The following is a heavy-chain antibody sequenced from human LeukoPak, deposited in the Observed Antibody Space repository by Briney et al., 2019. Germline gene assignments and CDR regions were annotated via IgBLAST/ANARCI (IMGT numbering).Heavy chain of an antibody. J-gene: IGHJ4*02. Sequence: SVKVSCKASGGTFSSYAISWVRQAPGQGLEWMGGIIPIFGTANYAQKFQGRVTITADESTSTAYMELSSLRSEDTAVYYCARAKEYYYDSSGSYAAGYWGQGTLATVSS. CDR2: IIPIFGTA. D-gene: IGHD3-22*01. V-gene: IGHV1-69*13. CDR3: ARAKEYYYDSSGSYAAGY. CDR1: GGTFSSYA.